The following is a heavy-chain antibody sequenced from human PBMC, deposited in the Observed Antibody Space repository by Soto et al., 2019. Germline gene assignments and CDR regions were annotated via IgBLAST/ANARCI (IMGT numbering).Heavy chain of an antibody. CDR2: IIPLFGKV. Sequence: QVQLVQSGAEVKNPGSSVKVSCKASGGSLSSYGFSWVRQAPGQGLEWMGTIIPLFGKVDYAQKFQGTVTITADASTSTGYMELSSLRSEDTAIYYCARLAAAGALELWGQGTLVTVSS. D-gene: IGHD6-13*01. J-gene: IGHJ4*02. V-gene: IGHV1-69*18. CDR1: GGSLSSYG. CDR3: ARLAAAGALEL.